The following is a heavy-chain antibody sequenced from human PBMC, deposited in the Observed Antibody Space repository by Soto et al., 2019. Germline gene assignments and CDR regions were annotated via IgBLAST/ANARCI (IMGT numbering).Heavy chain of an antibody. J-gene: IGHJ4*02. CDR3: ASRAPQGVGGFDY. D-gene: IGHD3-16*01. V-gene: IGHV1-69*13. Sequence: ASVKVSCKASGYTFTSYAMHWVRQAPGQRLEWMGGIIPGFGTANYAQKFQGRVTITADESTSTAYMELSSLRSEDTAVYYCASRAPQGVGGFDYWGQGTLVTVSS. CDR2: IIPGFGTA. CDR1: GYTFTSYA.